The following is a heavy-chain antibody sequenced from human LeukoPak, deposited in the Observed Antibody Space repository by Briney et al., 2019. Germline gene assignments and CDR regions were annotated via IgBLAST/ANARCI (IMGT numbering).Heavy chain of an antibody. CDR2: ISGSGSST. Sequence: QPGGSLRLSCAASGFTFSSYAMSWVRQAPGKGLEWVSGISGSGSSTYYADSVKGRFTISRDNSKNTLYLQMNSLRAEDTAVYYCANHIVATMVPFDYWGQGTLVTVSS. CDR3: ANHIVATMVPFDY. V-gene: IGHV3-23*01. D-gene: IGHD5-12*01. J-gene: IGHJ4*02. CDR1: GFTFSSYA.